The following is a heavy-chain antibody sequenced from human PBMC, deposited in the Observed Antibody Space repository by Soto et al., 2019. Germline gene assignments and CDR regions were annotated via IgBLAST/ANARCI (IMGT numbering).Heavy chain of an antibody. CDR2: INAGNGNT. CDR1: GYTFTSYA. CDR3: ARDGEPDPHHNWFDP. Sequence: ASEKVSCKASGYTFTSYAMHWVRQAPGQRLEWMGWINAGNGNTKYSQKFQGRVTITRDTSASTAYMELSSLRSEDTAVYYCARDGEPDPHHNWFDPWGQGTLVTVSS. J-gene: IGHJ5*02. V-gene: IGHV1-3*01. D-gene: IGHD2-21*01.